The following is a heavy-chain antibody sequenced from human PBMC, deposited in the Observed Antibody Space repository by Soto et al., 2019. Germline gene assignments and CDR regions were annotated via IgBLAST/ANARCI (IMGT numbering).Heavy chain of an antibody. J-gene: IGHJ4*02. CDR1: GYTFTSYC. Sequence: ASVKVSCKASGYTFTSYCISWVRQAPGQGLEWMGWISAYNGNTNYAQKLQGRVTMTTDTSTSTAYMELRSLRSDDTAVYYCARDAVGATPVFYWGQGTLVTVSS. CDR3: ARDAVGATPVFY. D-gene: IGHD1-26*01. CDR2: ISAYNGNT. V-gene: IGHV1-18*01.